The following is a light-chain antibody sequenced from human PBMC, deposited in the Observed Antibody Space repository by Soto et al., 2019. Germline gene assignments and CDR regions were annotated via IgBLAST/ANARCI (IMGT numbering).Light chain of an antibody. J-gene: IGKJ1*01. CDR1: QTVRSN. CDR3: QQYNDWPRT. V-gene: IGKV3-15*01. Sequence: EIVMTQSPATLSVSPGDRVTLSCRASQTVRSNLAWYQQKAGQAPRVLIHGASTRATGIPDRFSGSGSGTDFTLTISSLQSEDFAVYYCQQYNDWPRTFGQGTKVDIK. CDR2: GAS.